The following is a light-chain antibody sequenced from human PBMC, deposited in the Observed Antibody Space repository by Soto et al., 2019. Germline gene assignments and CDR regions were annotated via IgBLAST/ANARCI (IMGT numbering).Light chain of an antibody. V-gene: IGLV2-14*03. J-gene: IGLJ2*01. CDR2: EVS. Sequence: QSALTQPASVSGSPGQSITISCTGTSSDVGGYNYVSWYQQHPGKAPKLIISEVSNRPSGVSTRFSGSKSGNTASLTISGLQAEDEADYYCTSYTSTISHVLFGGGTQLTGL. CDR1: SSDVGGYNY. CDR3: TSYTSTISHVL.